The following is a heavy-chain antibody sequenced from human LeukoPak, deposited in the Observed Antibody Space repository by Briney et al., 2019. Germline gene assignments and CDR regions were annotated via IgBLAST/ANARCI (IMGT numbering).Heavy chain of an antibody. V-gene: IGHV1-18*01. CDR3: ARTWYYYDSSGYYYFDY. Sequence: ASVKVSCKASGYTFTSYGISWVRQAPGQGLEWMGWISAYNGNTNYAQKLQGRVTVTTDTSTSTAYMELRSLRSDDTAVYYCARTWYYYDSSGYYYFDYWGQGTLVTVSS. J-gene: IGHJ4*02. D-gene: IGHD3-22*01. CDR1: GYTFTSYG. CDR2: ISAYNGNT.